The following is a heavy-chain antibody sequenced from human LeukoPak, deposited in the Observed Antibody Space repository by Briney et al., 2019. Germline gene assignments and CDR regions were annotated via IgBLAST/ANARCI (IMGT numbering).Heavy chain of an antibody. CDR1: GGSISSYY. CDR3: ARGGSPPSNYYMDV. J-gene: IGHJ6*03. CDR2: IYYSGST. V-gene: IGHV4-59*01. Sequence: PETLSLTCTVSGGSISSYYWSWIRQPPGKGLEWIGYIYYSGSTNYNPSLKSRVTISVDTSKNQFSLKLSSVTAADTAVYYCARGGSPPSNYYMDVWGKGTTVTVSS. D-gene: IGHD6-19*01.